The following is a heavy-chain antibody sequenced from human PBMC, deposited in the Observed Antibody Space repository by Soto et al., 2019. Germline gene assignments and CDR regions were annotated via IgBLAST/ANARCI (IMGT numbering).Heavy chain of an antibody. CDR3: ARDHPHSYGIYYFDY. J-gene: IGHJ4*02. CDR2: IYSSGST. Sequence: SETLSLTCTVSGGSITNYYWSWIRQPPGKGLEWIGYIYSSGSTNYNPSPKSRVTISADTSKNQVSLKLTSVTAADTAVYYCARDHPHSYGIYYFDYWGQGTLVTVSS. CDR1: GGSITNYY. D-gene: IGHD5-18*01. V-gene: IGHV4-59*01.